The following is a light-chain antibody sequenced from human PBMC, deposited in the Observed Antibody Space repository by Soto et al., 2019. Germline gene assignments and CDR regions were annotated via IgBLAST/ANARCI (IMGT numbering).Light chain of an antibody. CDR2: GAS. CDR1: QSVDSSF. V-gene: IGKV3-20*01. J-gene: IGKJ1*01. CDR3: QQYVSSVT. Sequence: EIVLTQSPGFLSLSPGERATLSCRASQSVDSSFFAWYQQKPSQAPRLLIYGASKRATGIPDRFSGSGSGTDFTLTISRLEPEDFAVYYCQQYVSSVTFGQGTKVEIK.